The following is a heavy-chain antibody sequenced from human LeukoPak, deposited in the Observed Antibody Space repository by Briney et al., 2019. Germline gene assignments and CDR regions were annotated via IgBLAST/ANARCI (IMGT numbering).Heavy chain of an antibody. D-gene: IGHD3-10*01. J-gene: IGHJ5*02. CDR2: IYYSGST. V-gene: IGHV4-39*07. Sequence: SQTLSLTCTVSGGSISSSSYYWGWIRQPPGKGLEWIGSIYYSGSTYYNPSLKSRVTISVDTSKNQFSLKLSSVTAADTAVYYCARGGYYGSGSEGAWGQGTLVTVSS. CDR1: GGSISSSSYY. CDR3: ARGGYYGSGSEGA.